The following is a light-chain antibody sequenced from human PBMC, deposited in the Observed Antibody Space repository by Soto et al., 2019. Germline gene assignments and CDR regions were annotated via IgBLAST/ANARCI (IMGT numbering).Light chain of an antibody. CDR1: QGISKY. CDR2: AAS. V-gene: IGKV1-27*01. J-gene: IGKJ1*01. CDR3: QKYNTVPWT. Sequence: DIQMTQSPSSLSASIGDRDTITCRASQGISKYLAWYQQKPGKVPRLLIYAASTLQSGVPSRFSGSGSGTDFTLTISSLQPEDVATYYCQKYNTVPWTFGQGTKVEIK.